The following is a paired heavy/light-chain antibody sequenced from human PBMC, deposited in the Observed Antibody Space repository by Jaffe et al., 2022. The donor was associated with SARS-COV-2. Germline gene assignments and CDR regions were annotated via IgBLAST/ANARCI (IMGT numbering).Heavy chain of an antibody. D-gene: IGHD1-26*01. CDR3: ATDRPAKWELAH. Sequence: DVQLVESGGGLVQPGGSLRLSCAASGFTFNYYWVHWVRQAPGKGLEWVSRINTDGSSTTYADSIKGRFTISRDNARDTAYLQINTLGAEDTAVYYCATDRPAKWELAHWGQGTLVTVSS. CDR1: GFTFNYYW. J-gene: IGHJ5*02. CDR2: INTDGSST. V-gene: IGHV3-74*03.
Light chain of an antibody. Sequence: QSALTQPRSVSGSPGQSVTISCTGSNDVDGYDYVSWYQRHPGKAPKLIIYGVSHRPSGVPDRFSASKSGNTASLTISGLQAEDEAEYYCCAYPGNDILVFGGGTNLTVL. V-gene: IGLV2-11*01. J-gene: IGLJ2*01. CDR2: GVS. CDR3: CAYPGNDILV. CDR1: NDVDGYDY.